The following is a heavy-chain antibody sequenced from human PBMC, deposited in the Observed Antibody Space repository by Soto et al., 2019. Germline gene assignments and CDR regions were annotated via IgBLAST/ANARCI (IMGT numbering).Heavy chain of an antibody. CDR1: GFIFDTYG. D-gene: IGHD5-18*01. J-gene: IGHJ4*02. Sequence: PGGSLRLSCAATGFIFDTYGMHWVRQAPGKGLEWIAVISYDGIKKNYAGSVKGRFTISRDNSKNTLFLQMNSLRSDDTAVYFCAKDQSGYTYATVHYWGQGTLVTVSS. V-gene: IGHV3-30*18. CDR2: ISYDGIKK. CDR3: AKDQSGYTYATVHY.